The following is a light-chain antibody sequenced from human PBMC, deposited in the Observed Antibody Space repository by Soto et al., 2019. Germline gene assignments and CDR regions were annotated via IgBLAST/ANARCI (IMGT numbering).Light chain of an antibody. CDR1: QDIHTW. Sequence: DIQMTQSPSSVSASVGDRVTITCRASQDIHTWLAWYQQKPGKAPKVLISGASSLQSGVPSRFSGSGSGTDFTLTISRLQPEDFATYYCQQANNFPFTFGPGTKVDIK. J-gene: IGKJ3*01. CDR3: QQANNFPFT. CDR2: GAS. V-gene: IGKV1-12*01.